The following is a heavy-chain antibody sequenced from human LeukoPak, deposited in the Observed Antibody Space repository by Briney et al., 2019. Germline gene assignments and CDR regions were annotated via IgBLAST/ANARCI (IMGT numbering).Heavy chain of an antibody. CDR2: INPNSGGT. CDR3: ASEFGYCSGGSCYSDPTEYFQH. Sequence: ASVKVSCKASGYTFTGYYMHWVRQAPGQGLEWMGWINPNSGGTNYAQKFQGRVTMTWDTSISTAYMELSRLRSDDTAVYYCASEFGYCSGGSCYSDPTEYFQHWGQGTLVTVSS. V-gene: IGHV1-2*02. CDR1: GYTFTGYY. J-gene: IGHJ1*01. D-gene: IGHD2-15*01.